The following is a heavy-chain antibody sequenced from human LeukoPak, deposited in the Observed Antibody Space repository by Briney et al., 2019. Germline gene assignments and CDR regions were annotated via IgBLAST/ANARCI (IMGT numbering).Heavy chain of an antibody. CDR1: GITFRSYC. V-gene: IGHV3-48*01. CDR3: VRDKILAQYCQH. J-gene: IGHJ1*01. CDR2: ISSSSSTI. Sequence: GSLRLFCAASGITFRSYCMNWVRQAPGKGLELVSYISSSSSTIYYADSVKGRFTISRDNAKNSLYLQMNSLRAEDTAVYYCVRDKILAQYCQHWGQGTLVTVSS.